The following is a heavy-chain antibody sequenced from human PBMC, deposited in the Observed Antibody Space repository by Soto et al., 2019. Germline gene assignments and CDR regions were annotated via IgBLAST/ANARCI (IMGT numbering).Heavy chain of an antibody. V-gene: IGHV1-69*13. CDR1: GGTFSSYA. CDR2: IVPIVDTS. Sequence: SVKVSCKTSGGTFSSYAISWVRQAPGQGLEWMGGIVPIVDTSTYAQKFQGRVTITADESTSTVYMELSSLRSEDTAVYYCARAWVVVTAPDYWGQGTLVTVSS. J-gene: IGHJ4*02. CDR3: ARAWVVVTAPDY. D-gene: IGHD2-21*02.